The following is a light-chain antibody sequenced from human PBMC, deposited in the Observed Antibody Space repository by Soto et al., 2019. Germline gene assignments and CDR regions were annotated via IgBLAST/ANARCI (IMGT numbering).Light chain of an antibody. CDR2: KAS. J-gene: IGKJ4*01. CDR1: QSISSW. Sequence: DIQMTQSPSTLSASIGDRVTITCRASQSISSWLAWYQQKPGKAPKLLIYKASSLESGVPSRFSGSGSGTEFTLSISSLQPDDFATYYCQQYNSYPLTFGGGTKVEIK. CDR3: QQYNSYPLT. V-gene: IGKV1-5*03.